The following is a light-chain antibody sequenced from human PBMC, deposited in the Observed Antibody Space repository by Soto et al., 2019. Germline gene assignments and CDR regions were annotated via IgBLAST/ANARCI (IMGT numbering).Light chain of an antibody. Sequence: DIQMTQSPTSLSASVGDRVTITCRESQDIRNFVAWYQQKPGKAPKLLIYAASTLQSGVPSRFSGSGSGTDFTLTINSLQPEDVATYSCQKSSSVPVFGPGTKVEIK. V-gene: IGKV1-27*01. J-gene: IGKJ3*01. CDR2: AAS. CDR1: QDIRNF. CDR3: QKSSSVPV.